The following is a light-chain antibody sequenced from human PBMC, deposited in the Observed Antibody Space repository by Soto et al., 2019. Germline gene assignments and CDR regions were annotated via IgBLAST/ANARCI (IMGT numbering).Light chain of an antibody. CDR1: QTITTY. CDR2: AAS. V-gene: IGKV1-39*01. CDR3: QQTYSALWT. J-gene: IGKJ1*01. Sequence: DIQMTQSPSSLSASVGDRVTISCRASQTITTYLNWYQQKPGKAPKLLIYAASSLHSGVPSRFSGSGSGTDFTLTISSLQPVDFAAYYCQQTYSALWTFGQGTKLEIK.